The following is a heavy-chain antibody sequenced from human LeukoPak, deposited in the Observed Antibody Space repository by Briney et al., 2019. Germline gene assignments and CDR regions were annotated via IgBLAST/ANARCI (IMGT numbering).Heavy chain of an antibody. Sequence: SETLSLTCTVSGGSISSSSYSWGWIRQPPGKGLEWIGSIYYSGSTYYNPSLKSRVTISVDTSKNQFSLKLSSVTAADTAVYYCARGSSGYSYGWGQGTLVTVSS. CDR2: IYYSGST. V-gene: IGHV4-39*07. CDR1: GGSISSSSYS. J-gene: IGHJ4*02. D-gene: IGHD3-22*01. CDR3: ARGSSGYSYG.